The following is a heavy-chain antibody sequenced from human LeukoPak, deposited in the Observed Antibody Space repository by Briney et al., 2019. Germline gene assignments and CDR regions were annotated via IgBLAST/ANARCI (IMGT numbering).Heavy chain of an antibody. Sequence: PGGSLRLSCAASGFTFSSYAMSWVRQAPGKGLEWVSAISGSGGSTYYADSVKGRFTISRDNSKNTLYLQMNSLRAEDTAAYYCAKRPPSFSRGYGESFDYWGQGTLVTVSS. V-gene: IGHV3-23*01. J-gene: IGHJ4*02. D-gene: IGHD3-10*01. CDR2: ISGSGGST. CDR3: AKRPPSFSRGYGESFDY. CDR1: GFTFSSYA.